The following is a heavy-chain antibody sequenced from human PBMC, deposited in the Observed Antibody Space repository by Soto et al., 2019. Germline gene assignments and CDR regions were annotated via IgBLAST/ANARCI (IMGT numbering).Heavy chain of an antibody. D-gene: IGHD3-10*01. CDR3: ARSGGKNSLGGGMDV. J-gene: IGHJ6*02. Sequence: QVQLVESGGGVVQPGRSLRLSCAASGFTFSSYGMHWVRQAPGKGLEWVAVIWYDGSNKYYADSVKGRFTISRDNSKNTLYLKMNSLRAEDTAVYYCARSGGKNSLGGGMDVWGQGTTVTVSS. CDR1: GFTFSSYG. CDR2: IWYDGSNK. V-gene: IGHV3-33*01.